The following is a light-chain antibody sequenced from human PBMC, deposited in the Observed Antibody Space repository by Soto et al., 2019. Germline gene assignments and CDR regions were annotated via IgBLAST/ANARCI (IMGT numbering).Light chain of an antibody. CDR1: SSDVGGYIY. Sequence: QPALTQPASVSGSPGQSITISCTGTSSDVGGYIYVSWYQQHPGKAPKPMIYDVTSRPSGVSYRFSGSKSGNTASLTISGLQAEDEADYYCSSYTTSSSYVFGTGTKVTVL. J-gene: IGLJ1*01. CDR3: SSYTTSSSYV. CDR2: DVT. V-gene: IGLV2-14*01.